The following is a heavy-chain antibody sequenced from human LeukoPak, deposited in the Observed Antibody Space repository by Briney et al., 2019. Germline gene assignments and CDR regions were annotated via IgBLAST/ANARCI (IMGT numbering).Heavy chain of an antibody. CDR1: GYTFTGYY. D-gene: IGHD4-23*01. CDR2: INPNSGGT. J-gene: IGHJ4*02. V-gene: IGHV1-2*02. CDR3: ARNLRGLSGGINPEPSY. Sequence: GASVKVSCKASGYTFTGYYMHWVRQAPGQGLEWMGWINPNSGGTNYAQKFQGRVTMTRDTSISTAYMELSRLRSDDTAVYYCARNLRGLSGGINPEPSYWGQGTLVTVSS.